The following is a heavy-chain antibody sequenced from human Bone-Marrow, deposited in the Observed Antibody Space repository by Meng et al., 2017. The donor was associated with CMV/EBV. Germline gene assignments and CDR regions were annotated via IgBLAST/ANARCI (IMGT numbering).Heavy chain of an antibody. D-gene: IGHD1-26*01. Sequence: GESLKISCAASGFTFSSYSMNWVRQAPGKGLVWVSRINSDGSSTSYADSVKGRFTISRDNAKNTLYLQMNSLRAEDTAVYYCARGGGTYFADYWGQGTLVTVSS. J-gene: IGHJ4*02. CDR3: ARGGGTYFADY. CDR1: GFTFSSYS. V-gene: IGHV3-74*01. CDR2: INSDGSST.